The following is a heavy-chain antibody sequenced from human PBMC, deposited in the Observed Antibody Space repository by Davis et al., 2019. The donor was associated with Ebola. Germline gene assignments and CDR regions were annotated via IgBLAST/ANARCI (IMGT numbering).Heavy chain of an antibody. Sequence: GGSLRLSCAASGFTFSGSAMHWVRQASGKGLEWVGRIRSKANSYATAYAASVKGRFTISRDDSKNTAYLQMNSLKTEDTAVYYCARISRRGYCSGGSCYYYYGMDVWGQGTTVTVSS. J-gene: IGHJ6*02. D-gene: IGHD2-15*01. V-gene: IGHV3-73*01. CDR3: ARISRRGYCSGGSCYYYYGMDV. CDR1: GFTFSGSA. CDR2: IRSKANSYAT.